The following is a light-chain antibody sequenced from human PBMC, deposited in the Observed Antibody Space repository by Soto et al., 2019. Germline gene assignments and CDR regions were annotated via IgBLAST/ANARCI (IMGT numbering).Light chain of an antibody. V-gene: IGKV3-11*01. CDR3: QQRSIWPWT. Sequence: EIVMTQCPVTLSVSPGERVTLSCRASQSVSSNLAWYQQKPGQAPSLLIYGAFTRATGIPARFSGTGSGTDFTLTISSLEPEDFAVYYCQQRSIWPWTFGQGTKVDIK. CDR2: GAF. CDR1: QSVSSN. J-gene: IGKJ1*01.